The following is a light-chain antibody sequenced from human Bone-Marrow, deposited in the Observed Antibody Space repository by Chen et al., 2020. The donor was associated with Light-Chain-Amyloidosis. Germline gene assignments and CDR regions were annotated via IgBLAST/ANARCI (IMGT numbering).Light chain of an antibody. CDR1: SSDVGGDNH. CDR3: SSYTITNTLV. J-gene: IGLJ1*01. V-gene: IGLV2-14*01. CDR2: EVT. Sequence: QSALTQPASVSRSPGQSLTSSCTGTSSDVGGDNHVSWYQQHPDKAPKLRIYEVTNRPSWVPDRFSGSKSDNTASLTISGLQTEDEADYFCSSYTITNTLVFGSGTRVTVL.